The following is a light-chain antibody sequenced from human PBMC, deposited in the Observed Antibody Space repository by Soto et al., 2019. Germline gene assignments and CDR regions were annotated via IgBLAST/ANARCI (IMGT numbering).Light chain of an antibody. J-gene: IGKJ3*01. CDR1: QSVLYSSNNKNY. CDR3: QQYYSTPQFT. CDR2: WAS. Sequence: DIVMTQSPDSLAVSLGERATIDCKSSQSVLYSSNNKNYLAWYQQKPGQPPKLLIYWASTRESGVPDRFSGSVSGTDFTLTISSLQAEDVAVYYCQQYYSTPQFTFGPGTKVDSK. V-gene: IGKV4-1*01.